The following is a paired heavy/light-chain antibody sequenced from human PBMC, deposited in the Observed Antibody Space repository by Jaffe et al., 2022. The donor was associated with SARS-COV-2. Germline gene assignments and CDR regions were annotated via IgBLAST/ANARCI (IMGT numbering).Heavy chain of an antibody. CDR1: GYSISSGYY. CDR2: IFYTGGT. J-gene: IGHJ1*01. D-gene: IGHD3-10*01. Sequence: QVQLQESGPRLVKPSETLSLTCTVSGYSISSGYYWGWIRQPPGKGLEWIGIIFYTGGTYYNPSLKSRVTISVDTSKNQFSLKLSSVTAADTAVYYCARGGSGTYAGKYIQHWGQGTLVTVSS. V-gene: IGHV4-38-2*02. CDR3: ARGGSGTYAGKYIQH.
Light chain of an antibody. J-gene: IGLJ2*01. Sequence: QSALTQPASVSGSPGQSITISCTGTSSDVGGYNYVSWYQQHPGKAPKLMIYDVSNRPSGVSNRFSGSKSANTASLTISGLQTEDEGDYYCSSYTSSSTLVFGGGTKLTVL. CDR1: SSDVGGYNY. CDR3: SSYTSSSTLV. CDR2: DVS. V-gene: IGLV2-14*01.